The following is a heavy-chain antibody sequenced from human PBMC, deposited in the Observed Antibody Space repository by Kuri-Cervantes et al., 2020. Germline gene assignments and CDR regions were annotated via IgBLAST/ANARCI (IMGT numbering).Heavy chain of an antibody. J-gene: IGHJ5*02. V-gene: IGHV3-48*02. Sequence: GGSLRLSCAASGFTFSSYSMNWVRQAPGKGLEWVSYISSSSSTIYYADSVKGRSTISRDNAKNSLYLQMNSLRDEDTAVYYCARDLPRGGGGPWFDPWGQGTLVTVSS. CDR2: ISSSSSTI. D-gene: IGHD2-15*01. CDR1: GFTFSSYS. CDR3: ARDLPRGGGGPWFDP.